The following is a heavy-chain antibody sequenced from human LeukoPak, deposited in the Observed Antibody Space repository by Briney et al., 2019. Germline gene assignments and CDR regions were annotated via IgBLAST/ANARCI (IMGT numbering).Heavy chain of an antibody. CDR1: GFIFTNYW. D-gene: IGHD4-23*01. J-gene: IGHJ4*02. V-gene: IGHV3-74*01. CDR2: IKSDGRST. Sequence: PGGSLRLSCAASGFIFTNYWIHWLRQAPGKGLVWVSHIKSDGRSTSYADSVKGRFTISRDNSKNTLYLQMNSLRAEDTAVYYCASAFYGGNPDAGYWGQGTLVTVSS. CDR3: ASAFYGGNPDAGY.